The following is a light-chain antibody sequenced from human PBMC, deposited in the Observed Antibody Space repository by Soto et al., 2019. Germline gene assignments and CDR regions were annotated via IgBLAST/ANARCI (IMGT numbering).Light chain of an antibody. Sequence: VGESVDIGCRPSQTISSWLAWYQQKPGKAPKLLIYKASTLKSGVPSRFSCSGSGTEVTLPICSLQSEDFAPNYCQPCKSDSEAFRQGTKVDIK. J-gene: IGKJ1*01. CDR2: KAS. V-gene: IGKV1-5*03. CDR1: QTISSW. CDR3: QPCKSDSEA.